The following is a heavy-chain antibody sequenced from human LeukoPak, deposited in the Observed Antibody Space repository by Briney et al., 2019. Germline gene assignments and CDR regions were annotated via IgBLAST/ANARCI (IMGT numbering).Heavy chain of an antibody. CDR1: GFTFSSYA. Sequence: GGSLRLSCSASGFTFSSYAIHWVRQAPGKGLGWVAFISYDGSNKYYADSVRGRFTISRDSSKNTLYLQMNSLRAEDTAVYYCAKGARRITMVRGGSGSWDYWGQGTLVTVSS. V-gene: IGHV3-30-3*01. CDR3: AKGARRITMVRGGSGSWDY. J-gene: IGHJ4*02. D-gene: IGHD3-10*01. CDR2: ISYDGSNK.